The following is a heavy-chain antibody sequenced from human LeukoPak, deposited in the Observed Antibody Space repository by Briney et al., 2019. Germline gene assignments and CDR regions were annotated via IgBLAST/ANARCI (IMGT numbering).Heavy chain of an antibody. CDR1: GFTVSSNY. D-gene: IGHD2-2*01. J-gene: IGHJ6*03. V-gene: IGHV3-53*01. Sequence: GGSLRLSCAASGFTVSSNYMSWVRQAPGKGLEWVSVIYSGGSTYYADSVKGRFTISRDNSKNTLYLQMNSLRAEDTAVYYCARGPERDYYYYYMDVWGKGTTVTVSS. CDR2: IYSGGST. CDR3: ARGPERDYYYYYMDV.